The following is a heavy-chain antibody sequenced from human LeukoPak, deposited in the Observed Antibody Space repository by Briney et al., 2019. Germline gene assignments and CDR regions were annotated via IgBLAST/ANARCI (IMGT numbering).Heavy chain of an antibody. CDR1: GGSISSYY. V-gene: IGHV4-4*09. CDR2: IYATGST. CDR3: ARHGSARSPLGP. D-gene: IGHD3-10*01. Sequence: KTSETLSLTCTVSGGSISSYYWSWIRQPPGKGLEWIGYIYATGSTNYNPSLKSRVTISVDTSKNQFSLNLRSVTAADTAVYYCARHGSARSPLGPWGQGTLVTVSS. J-gene: IGHJ5*02.